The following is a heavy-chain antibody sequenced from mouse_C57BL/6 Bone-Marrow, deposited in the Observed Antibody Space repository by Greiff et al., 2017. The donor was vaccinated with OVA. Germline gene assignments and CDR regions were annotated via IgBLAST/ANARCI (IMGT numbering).Heavy chain of an antibody. CDR3: ARARIYYDL. CDR1: GYTFTSYW. V-gene: IGHV1-69*01. CDR2: IDPSDSYT. Sequence: VQLQQPGAELVMPGASVKLSCKASGYTFTSYWMHWVKQRPGQGLEWIGEIDPSDSYTNYNQKFKGKSTLTVDKSSSTAYMQLSSLTSEDSAVYYCARARIYYDLWGQGTTLTVS. J-gene: IGHJ2*01.